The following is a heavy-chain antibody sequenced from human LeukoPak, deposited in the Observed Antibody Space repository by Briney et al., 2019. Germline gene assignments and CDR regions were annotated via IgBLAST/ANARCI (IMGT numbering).Heavy chain of an antibody. D-gene: IGHD4-17*01. J-gene: IGHJ3*02. CDR3: ASQKGSYGDHRDDAFDI. Sequence: GESLKISCKGSGYSFTSYWIGWVRQMPGKGLEWMGIIYPGDSDTRYSPSFQGQVTISADKSISTAYLQWSSLKASDTAMYYCASQKGSYGDHRDDAFDIWGQGTMVTVSS. CDR1: GYSFTSYW. CDR2: IYPGDSDT. V-gene: IGHV5-51*01.